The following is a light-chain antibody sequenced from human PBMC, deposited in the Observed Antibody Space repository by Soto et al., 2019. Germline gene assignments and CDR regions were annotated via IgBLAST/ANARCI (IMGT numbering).Light chain of an antibody. CDR1: QSISSY. V-gene: IGKV1-39*01. J-gene: IGKJ3*01. CDR3: QQSYRTPVT. CDR2: AAS. Sequence: DIQMTQSPSSLSASVGDRVTITCRASQSISSYLNWYQQKPGKAPKLLIYAASSLQSGVPSRFSGSGSGTDFTLTISSLQTADLATYYCQQSYRTPVTFGPGTKVDIK.